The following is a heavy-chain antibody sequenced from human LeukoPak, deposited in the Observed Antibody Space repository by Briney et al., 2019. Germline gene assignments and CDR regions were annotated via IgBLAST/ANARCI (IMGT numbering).Heavy chain of an antibody. CDR1: CGSISRGGYS. Sequence: SETLSVTCAVSCGSISRGGYSWSWIRQPPGTGLEWIGYIYYSGSTYYNPSLKSRVTISVDRSKNQFSLKLSSVTAADTAVYYCARVGSSSWYYFDYWGQGTLVTVSS. J-gene: IGHJ4*02. D-gene: IGHD6-13*01. CDR2: IYYSGST. V-gene: IGHV4-30-2*01. CDR3: ARVGSSSWYYFDY.